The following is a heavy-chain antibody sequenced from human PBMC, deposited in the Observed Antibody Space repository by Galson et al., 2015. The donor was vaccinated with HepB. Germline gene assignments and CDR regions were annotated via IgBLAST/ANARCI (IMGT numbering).Heavy chain of an antibody. D-gene: IGHD2-2*01. Sequence: SLRLSCAASGFTFSKYGIHWVRQAPGRGLEWVAVIWKDGSKTYYADSVKGRFTVSRDNSKNMLYLQMNSLRAGDTALYYCVRDLVPVARINGFHIWGQGTLVTVTS. CDR3: VRDLVPVARINGFHI. CDR2: IWKDGSKT. CDR1: GFTFSKYG. J-gene: IGHJ3*02. V-gene: IGHV3-33*01.